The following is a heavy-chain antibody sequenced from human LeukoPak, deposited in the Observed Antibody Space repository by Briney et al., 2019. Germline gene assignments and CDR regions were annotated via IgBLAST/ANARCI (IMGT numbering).Heavy chain of an antibody. J-gene: IGHJ4*02. CDR3: AKGTYYYDSSGYYSVRVIDY. Sequence: PGGSLRLSCAASGFTVSSYAMSWVRQAPGKGLEWVSAISGSGGSTYYADSVKGRFTISRDNSKNTLYLQMNSLRAEDTAVYYCAKGTYYYDSSGYYSVRVIDYWGQGTLVTVSS. V-gene: IGHV3-23*01. D-gene: IGHD3-22*01. CDR2: ISGSGGST. CDR1: GFTVSSYA.